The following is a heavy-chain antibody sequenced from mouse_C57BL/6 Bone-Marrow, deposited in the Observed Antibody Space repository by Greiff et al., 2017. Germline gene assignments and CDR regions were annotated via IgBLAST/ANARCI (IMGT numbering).Heavy chain of an antibody. D-gene: IGHD2-4*01. Sequence: VQLQESGPGLVQPSQSLSITCTVSGFSLTSYCVHWVRQSPGKGLAWLGVIWSGGSTDYNAAFISRLSISKDNSKGQVFFKRNRLQADDTDRYDCARKGDDYDSAWFAYWGQGNLVTVSA. V-gene: IGHV2-2*01. CDR3: ARKGDDYDSAWFAY. CDR1: GFSLTSYC. J-gene: IGHJ3*01. CDR2: IWSGGST.